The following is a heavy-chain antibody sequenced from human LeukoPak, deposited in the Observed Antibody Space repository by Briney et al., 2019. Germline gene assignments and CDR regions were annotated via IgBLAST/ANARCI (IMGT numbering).Heavy chain of an antibody. Sequence: GGSLRLSCAASGFTFSSYSMNWVRQAPGKGLEWVSSISSSSSYIYYADSVKGRFTISRDNAKNSLYLQMNSLRAEDTAVYYCARGLPIAAADAAEYFQHWGQGTLVTVSS. CDR3: ARGLPIAAADAAEYFQH. CDR1: GFTFSSYS. CDR2: ISSSSSYI. D-gene: IGHD6-13*01. J-gene: IGHJ1*01. V-gene: IGHV3-21*01.